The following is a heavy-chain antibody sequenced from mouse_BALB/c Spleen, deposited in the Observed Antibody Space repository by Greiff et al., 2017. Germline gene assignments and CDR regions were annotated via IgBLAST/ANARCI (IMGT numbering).Heavy chain of an antibody. CDR3: AREFDYYGRRRTMDY. V-gene: IGHV2-4-1*01. D-gene: IGHD1-1*01. Sequence: QVQLKESGPGLVQPSQSLSITCTVSGFSLTSYGVHWVRQSPGKGLEWLGVIWSGGSTDYNAAFISRLSISKDNNKRQVFFKMNSLQADDTAIYYCAREFDYYGRRRTMDYWGQGTSVTVAS. J-gene: IGHJ4*01. CDR2: IWSGGST. CDR1: GFSLTSYG.